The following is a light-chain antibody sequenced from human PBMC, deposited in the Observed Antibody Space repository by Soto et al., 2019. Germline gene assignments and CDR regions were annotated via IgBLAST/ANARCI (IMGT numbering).Light chain of an antibody. J-gene: IGLJ3*02. CDR1: SSDVGFYNY. CDR3: TSYAGYNNPVV. V-gene: IGLV2-8*01. CDR2: EVN. Sequence: QSALTQPPSASGSPGQSVTISCTGTSSDVGFYNYVSWYQQHPDKAPQLMIYEVNKRPSGVPDRFSGSKSGNTASLTVSGFQTDDEADYYCTSYAGYNNPVVFGGGTKLTVL.